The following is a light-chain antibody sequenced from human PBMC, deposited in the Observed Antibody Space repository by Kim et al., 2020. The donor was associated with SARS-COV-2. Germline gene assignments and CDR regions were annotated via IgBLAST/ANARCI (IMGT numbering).Light chain of an antibody. J-gene: IGLJ2*01. Sequence: GHRVTISCSGSNYNLGSNFVYWYQQLPGTAPKPLIYRDSKRPSGVPDRFSGSKSGTSASLAISGLRSEDETEYYCAAWDDSLRAVIFGGGTQLTVL. CDR3: AAWDDSLRAVI. CDR1: NYNLGSNF. CDR2: RDS. V-gene: IGLV1-47*01.